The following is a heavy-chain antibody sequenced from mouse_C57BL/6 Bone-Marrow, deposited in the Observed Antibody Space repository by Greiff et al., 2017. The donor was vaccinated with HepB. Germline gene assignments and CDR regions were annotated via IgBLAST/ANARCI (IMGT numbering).Heavy chain of an antibody. Sequence: EVMLVESGGGLVQPGGSMKLSCAASGFTFSDARMDWVRQSPEKGLEWVAEIRNKANNHATYYAESVKGRFTISRDDSKSSVYLQMNSLRAEDTGIYYCTRRGTTVVANFDYWGQGTTLTVSS. V-gene: IGHV6-6*01. D-gene: IGHD1-1*01. J-gene: IGHJ2*01. CDR3: TRRGTTVVANFDY. CDR2: IRNKANNHAT. CDR1: GFTFSDAR.